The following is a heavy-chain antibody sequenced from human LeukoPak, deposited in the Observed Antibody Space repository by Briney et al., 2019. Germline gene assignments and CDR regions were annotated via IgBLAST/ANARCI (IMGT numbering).Heavy chain of an antibody. CDR2: IIPIFGTA. CDR3: ARDQGGQGDFDY. D-gene: IGHD2-15*01. Sequence: WASVKVSCKASGYTFTSYGISWVRQAPGQGLEWMGGIIPIFGTANYAQKFQGTVTITADESTSTAYMELSSLRSEDTAVYYCARDQGGQGDFDYWGQGTLVTVSS. J-gene: IGHJ4*02. V-gene: IGHV1-69*13. CDR1: GYTFTSYG.